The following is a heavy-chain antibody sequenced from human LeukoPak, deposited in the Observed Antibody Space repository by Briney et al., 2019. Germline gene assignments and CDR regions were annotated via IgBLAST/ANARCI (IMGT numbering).Heavy chain of an antibody. D-gene: IGHD3-3*01. CDR3: ARDDFWSPRANDY. J-gene: IGHJ4*02. V-gene: IGHV3-21*01. CDR1: GFTFSSYS. CDR2: ISSSSSYI. Sequence: IPGGSLRLSCAASGFTFSSYSMNWVRQAPGKGLEWVSSISSSSSYIYYADSVKGRFTISRDNAKNSLYLQMNSLRAEDTAVYYCARDDFWSPRANDYWGQGTLVTVSS.